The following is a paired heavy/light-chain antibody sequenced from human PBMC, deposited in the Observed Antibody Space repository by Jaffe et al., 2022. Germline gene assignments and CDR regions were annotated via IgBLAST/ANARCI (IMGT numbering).Light chain of an antibody. CDR2: AAS. CDR3: QQSYSTPPD. CDR1: QSISSY. Sequence: DIQMTQSPSSLSASVGDRVTITCRASQSISSYLNWYQQKPGKAPKLLIYAASSLQSGVPSRFSGSGSGTDFTLTISSLQPEDFATYYCQQSYSTPPDFGQGTRLEIK. V-gene: IGKV1-39*01. J-gene: IGKJ5*01.
Heavy chain of an antibody. CDR3: ARDRSVYGSGSYVGYGWFDP. Sequence: QVQLVQSGAEVKKPGSSVKVSCKASGGTFSSYAISWVRQAPGQGLEWMGGIIPIFGTANYAQKFQGRVTITADESTSTAYMELSSLRSEDTAVYYCARDRSVYGSGSYVGYGWFDPWGQGTLVTVSS. CDR1: GGTFSSYA. D-gene: IGHD3-10*01. V-gene: IGHV1-69*01. J-gene: IGHJ5*02. CDR2: IIPIFGTA.